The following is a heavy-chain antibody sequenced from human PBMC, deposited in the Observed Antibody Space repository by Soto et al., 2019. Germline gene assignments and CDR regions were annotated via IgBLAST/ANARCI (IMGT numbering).Heavy chain of an antibody. D-gene: IGHD1-7*01. V-gene: IGHV4-4*02. J-gene: IGHJ6*03. CDR3: ARATLETSGSNYYMDI. CDR2: IFHSGST. Sequence: SETLSLTCAVSSASISDYNWWNWARQPPGKGLEWIGEIFHSGSTNYNPSLKSRVTISVDTSKRQFSLKLTSVTAADTAVYYCARATLETSGSNYYMDIWGKGTTVTVSS. CDR1: SASISDYNW.